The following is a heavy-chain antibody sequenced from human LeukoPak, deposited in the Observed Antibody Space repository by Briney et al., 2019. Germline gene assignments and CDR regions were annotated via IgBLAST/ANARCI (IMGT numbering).Heavy chain of an antibody. V-gene: IGHV1-46*01. D-gene: IGHD5-12*01. CDR3: ARDLDLYGGYGNYFDY. CDR1: VYTVTSYN. Sequence: GTSLKVSFKASVYTVTSYNMHCVRHAPGQGLEWMGKINRSGGCTSYAQKFQGRVTRTRDTSKSSDNMELSSLRSEDTAVYYCARDLDLYGGYGNYFDYWGQGTLVTVSS. J-gene: IGHJ4*02. CDR2: INRSGGCT.